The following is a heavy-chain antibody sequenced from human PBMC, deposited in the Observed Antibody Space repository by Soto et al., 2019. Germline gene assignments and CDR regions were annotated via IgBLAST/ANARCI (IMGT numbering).Heavy chain of an antibody. CDR1: GGTFSSYA. V-gene: IGHV1-69*13. J-gene: IGHJ4*02. D-gene: IGHD3-22*01. Sequence: SVKVSCKASGGTFSSYAISWVRQAPGQGLEWMGGIIPIFGTANYAQKFQGRVTITADESTSTTYMELSSLRSEDTAVYYCARDRREYYDSSGYYFDYWGQGTLVTVSS. CDR3: ARDRREYYDSSGYYFDY. CDR2: IIPIFGTA.